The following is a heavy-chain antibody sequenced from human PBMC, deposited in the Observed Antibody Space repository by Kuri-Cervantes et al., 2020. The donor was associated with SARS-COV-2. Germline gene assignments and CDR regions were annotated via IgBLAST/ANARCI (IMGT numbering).Heavy chain of an antibody. D-gene: IGHD3-10*01. CDR3: ARGNYYGSGSPFDY. V-gene: IGHV3-30*03. CDR1: GFTFSSYG. J-gene: IGHJ4*02. Sequence: GESLKISCAASGFTFSSYGMHWVRQAPGKGLEWVAVISYDGSNKYYADSVKGRFTISRDNSKNTLYLQMNSLRAEDTAVYYCARGNYYGSGSPFDYWGQGTLVTVSS. CDR2: ISYDGSNK.